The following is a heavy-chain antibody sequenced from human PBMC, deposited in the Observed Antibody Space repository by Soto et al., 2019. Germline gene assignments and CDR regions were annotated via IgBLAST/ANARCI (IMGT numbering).Heavy chain of an antibody. V-gene: IGHV4-59*01. Sequence: SETLSLTCTVSGGSISSYYWSWIRQPPGKGLEWIGYIYYSGSTNYNPSLKSRVTISVDTSKNQFSLKLSSVTAADTAVYYCARGEEYSSGWYEGNYFDYWGQRTLVTVSS. D-gene: IGHD6-19*01. CDR2: IYYSGST. CDR3: ARGEEYSSGWYEGNYFDY. CDR1: GGSISSYY. J-gene: IGHJ4*02.